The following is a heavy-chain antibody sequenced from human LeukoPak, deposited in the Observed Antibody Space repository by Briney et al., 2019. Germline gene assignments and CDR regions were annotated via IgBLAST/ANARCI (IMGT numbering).Heavy chain of an antibody. D-gene: IGHD6-19*01. CDR1: GYTFTGYY. Sequence: GAPVKVSCQASGYTFTGYYMHWVRQAPGQGLEWMGWINPNSGGTKYAQKFQGRVTMTRDTSISTAYMQLSRLRSDDTAVYYCATMSSGWQNWFDPWGQGTLVTVSS. CDR3: ATMSSGWQNWFDP. V-gene: IGHV1-2*02. CDR2: INPNSGGT. J-gene: IGHJ5*02.